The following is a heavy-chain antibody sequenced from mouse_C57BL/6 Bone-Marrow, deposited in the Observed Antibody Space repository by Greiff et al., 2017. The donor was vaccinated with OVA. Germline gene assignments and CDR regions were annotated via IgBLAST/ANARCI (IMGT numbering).Heavy chain of an antibody. Sequence: QVQLKQSGPELVKPGASVKISCKASGYSFTSYYIHWVKQRPGQGLEWIGWIYPGSGNTKYNEKFKGKATLTADTSSSTAYMQLSSLTSEDSAVYYCARPYYAMDYWGQGTSVTVSS. CDR3: ARPYYAMDY. V-gene: IGHV1-66*01. CDR2: IYPGSGNT. J-gene: IGHJ4*01. CDR1: GYSFTSYY.